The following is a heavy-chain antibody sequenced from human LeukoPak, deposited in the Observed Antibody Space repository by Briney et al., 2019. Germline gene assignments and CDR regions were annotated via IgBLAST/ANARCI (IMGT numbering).Heavy chain of an antibody. CDR2: ISSSSSYI. Sequence: GGSLRLSCAASGFTFSSYSMNWVRPAPGKGLEWVSSISSSSSYIYYADSVKGRFTISRDNAKNSLYLQMNSLRAEDTAVYYCARESLLDGYNSGVDYWGQGTLVTVSS. V-gene: IGHV3-21*01. J-gene: IGHJ4*02. CDR1: GFTFSSYS. CDR3: ARESLLDGYNSGVDY. D-gene: IGHD5-24*01.